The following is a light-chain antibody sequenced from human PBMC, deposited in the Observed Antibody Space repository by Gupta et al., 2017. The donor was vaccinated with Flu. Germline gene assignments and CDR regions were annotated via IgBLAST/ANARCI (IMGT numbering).Light chain of an antibody. CDR2: ENN. Sequence: QSVLTQPPSVSAAPGQKVTISCSGSSSNIGNNYVSWYQQLPGTAPKLLIYENNKRPSGIPDLFSGSKSGTSATLGITGLQTGDEADYYCGTWDSSLSAVWVFGGGTKLTVL. J-gene: IGLJ3*02. CDR3: GTWDSSLSAVWV. V-gene: IGLV1-51*02. CDR1: SSNIGNNY.